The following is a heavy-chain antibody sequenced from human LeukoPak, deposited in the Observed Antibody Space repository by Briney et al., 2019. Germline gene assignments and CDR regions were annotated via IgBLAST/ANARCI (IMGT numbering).Heavy chain of an antibody. Sequence: PSETLSLTCTVSGGSISSGDYYWSWIRQPPGKGLEWVGYIYYSGSTYYNPSLKSRVTISVDTPKNQCSLKLSSVTAADTAVYYCARDDSSGYHDAFDIWGQGTMVTVSS. V-gene: IGHV4-30-4*08. CDR3: ARDDSSGYHDAFDI. J-gene: IGHJ3*02. D-gene: IGHD3-22*01. CDR1: GGSISSGDYY. CDR2: IYYSGST.